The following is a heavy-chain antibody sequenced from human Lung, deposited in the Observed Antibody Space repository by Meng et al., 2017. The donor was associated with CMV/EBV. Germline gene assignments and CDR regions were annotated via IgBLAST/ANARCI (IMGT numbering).Heavy chain of an antibody. J-gene: IGHJ5*02. D-gene: IGHD6-13*01. CDR1: GYTCTSYC. CDR2: ISAYNGNT. Sequence: QVQLVQVVAEEKKPGASVKVSCKASGYTCTSYCSSWVRQAPGQGLEWRGWISAYNGNTNYAQKLQGRVTMTADTTTSTSYMELRSLGADDTAVYYCAASSSSWYQNWFDPWGQGTLVTVSS. V-gene: IGHV1-18*01. CDR3: AASSSSWYQNWFDP.